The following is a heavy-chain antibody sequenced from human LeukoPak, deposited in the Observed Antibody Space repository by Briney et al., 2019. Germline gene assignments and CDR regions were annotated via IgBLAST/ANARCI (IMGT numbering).Heavy chain of an antibody. CDR2: IYYSGST. CDR3: ASSHCSGGSCPPTFDY. J-gene: IGHJ4*02. V-gene: IGHV4-31*03. Sequence: PSETLSLTCTVSGGSISSGGYYWSWIRQHPGKGLEWIGYIYYSGSTYYNPSLKSRVTISVDTSKNQFSLKLSSVTAADTAVYYCASSHCSGGSCPPTFDYWGQGTLVTVSS. CDR1: GGSISSGGYY. D-gene: IGHD2-15*01.